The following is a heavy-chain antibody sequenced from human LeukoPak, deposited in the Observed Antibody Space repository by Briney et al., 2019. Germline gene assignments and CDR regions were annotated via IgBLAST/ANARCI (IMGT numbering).Heavy chain of an antibody. CDR2: ISSSSSYI. V-gene: IGHV3-21*01. CDR3: ARDWTTYSGSQYYSDF. J-gene: IGHJ4*02. CDR1: GFTFSSYS. D-gene: IGHD1-26*01. Sequence: GGSLRLSCAASGFTFSSYSMNWVRQAPGKGLEWVSSISSSSSYIYYADSVKGRFTISRDNAKNSLYLQMNTLRAEDTAVYYCARDWTTYSGSQYYSDFWGQGTLVTVSS.